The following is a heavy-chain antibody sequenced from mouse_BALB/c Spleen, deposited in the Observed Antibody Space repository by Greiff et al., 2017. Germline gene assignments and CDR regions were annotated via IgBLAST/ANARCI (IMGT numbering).Heavy chain of an antibody. Sequence: DVQLVESGPGLVKPSQSLSLTCTVTGYSITSDYAWNWIRQFPGNKLEWMGYISYSGSTSYNPSLKSRISITRDTSKNQIFLQLNSLTTEDTATYYCAMITTLYYFDYWGQGTTLTVSS. CDR3: AMITTLYYFDY. V-gene: IGHV3-2*02. J-gene: IGHJ2*01. CDR2: ISYSGST. CDR1: GYSITSDYA. D-gene: IGHD2-4*01.